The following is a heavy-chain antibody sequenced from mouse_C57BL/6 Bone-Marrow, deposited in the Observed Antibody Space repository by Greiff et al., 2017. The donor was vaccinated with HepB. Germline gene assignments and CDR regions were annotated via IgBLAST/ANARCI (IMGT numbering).Heavy chain of an antibody. V-gene: IGHV5-12*01. CDR3: ARPGDDYDVGYYAMDY. CDR1: GFTFSDYY. Sequence: EVKVVESGGGLVQPGGSLKLSCAASGFTFSDYYMYWVRQTPEKRLEWVAYISNGGGSTYYPDTVKGRFTISRDNAKNTLYLQMSRLKSEDTAMYYCARPGDDYDVGYYAMDYWGQGTSVTVSS. D-gene: IGHD2-4*01. CDR2: ISNGGGST. J-gene: IGHJ4*01.